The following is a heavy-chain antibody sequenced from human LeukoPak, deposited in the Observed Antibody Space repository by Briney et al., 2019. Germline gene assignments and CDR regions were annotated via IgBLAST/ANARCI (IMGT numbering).Heavy chain of an antibody. CDR3: ARYIHPQGLVGYAMDV. CDR1: GGPFNSYA. CDR2: IIVILGVT. J-gene: IGHJ6*02. Sequence: SVKVSCKAPGGPFNSYAINWVRQAPGQGLEWMGRIIVILGVTNYAQRFQGRVTISADKSTTTAYMELSSLTSEDTAVYYCARYIHPQGLVGYAMDVWGQGTTVIVSS. D-gene: IGHD2-15*01. V-gene: IGHV1-69*04.